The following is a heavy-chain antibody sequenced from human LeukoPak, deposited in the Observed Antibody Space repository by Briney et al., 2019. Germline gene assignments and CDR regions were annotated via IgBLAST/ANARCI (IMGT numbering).Heavy chain of an antibody. Sequence: GGSLRLSCAGSGFTFSTYAVHWVRQAPGKGLEWVAVISYDGTNKYYADSVKGRFTISRDNSKNSLYLQMNSLRPEDTAVYFCARDPYYQLQRGYFDYWGQGTLVTVSS. V-gene: IGHV3-30*04. D-gene: IGHD3-10*01. J-gene: IGHJ4*02. CDR2: ISYDGTNK. CDR3: ARDPYYQLQRGYFDY. CDR1: GFTFSTYA.